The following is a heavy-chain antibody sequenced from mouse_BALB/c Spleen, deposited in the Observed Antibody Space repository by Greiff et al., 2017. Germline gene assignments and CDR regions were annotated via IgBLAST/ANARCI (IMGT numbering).Heavy chain of an antibody. D-gene: IGHD2-2*01. Sequence: EVQVVESGTVLARPGASVKMSCKASGYTFTSYWMHWVKQRPGQGLEWIGAIYPGNSDTSYNQKFKGKAKLTAVTSTSTAYMELSSLTNEDSAVYYCTRKRWNGYDGYYAMDYWGQGTSVTVSS. CDR3: TRKRWNGYDGYYAMDY. V-gene: IGHV1-5*01. J-gene: IGHJ4*01. CDR2: IYPGNSDT. CDR1: GYTFTSYW.